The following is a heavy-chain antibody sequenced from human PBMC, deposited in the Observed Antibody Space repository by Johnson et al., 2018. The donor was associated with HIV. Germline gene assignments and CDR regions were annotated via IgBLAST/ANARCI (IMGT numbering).Heavy chain of an antibody. CDR3: TTLSLITMIVVVIDAFDI. V-gene: IGHV3-15*01. CDR2: IKSKTDGGTA. CDR1: GFTFSNAW. Sequence: VQLVESGGGLVKPGGSLRLSCAASGFTFSNAWMRWVRQAPGQGLEWIGRIKSKTDGGTADYPAPMKGRFTISRDDSKNTLYLQMNTLKTEDTAVYYCTTLSLITMIVVVIDAFDIWGQGTMVTVSS. J-gene: IGHJ3*02. D-gene: IGHD3-22*01.